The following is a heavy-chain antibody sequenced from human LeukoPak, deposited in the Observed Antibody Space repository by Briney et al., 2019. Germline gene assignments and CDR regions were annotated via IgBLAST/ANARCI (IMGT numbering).Heavy chain of an antibody. V-gene: IGHV4-30-4*08. CDR3: ARETPVVPAASYFDY. D-gene: IGHD2-2*01. J-gene: IGHJ4*02. CDR2: IYYSGST. Sequence: PSQTLSLTCTVSGGSISSGDYYWSWIRRPPGKGLEWIGYIYYSGSTYYNPSLKSRVTISVDTSKNQFSLKLSSVTAADTAVYYCARETPVVPAASYFDYWGQGTLVTVSS. CDR1: GGSISSGDYY.